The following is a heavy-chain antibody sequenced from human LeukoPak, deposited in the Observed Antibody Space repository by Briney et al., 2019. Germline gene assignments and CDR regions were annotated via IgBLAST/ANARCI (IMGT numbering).Heavy chain of an antibody. V-gene: IGHV1-18*01. Sequence: GGSVKVSCKASGYTFTTYSITWVRQAPGHLLELMRWTSGYNGDTNYAQKLLGRVTMTTDTSTSTVYMELRSLRSDDTAVYYCARVWESAFGNWFDPWAQRSLVTVS. CDR3: ARVWESAFGNWFDP. CDR1: GYTFTTYS. CDR2: TSGYNGDT. D-gene: IGHD1-26*01. J-gene: IGHJ5*02.